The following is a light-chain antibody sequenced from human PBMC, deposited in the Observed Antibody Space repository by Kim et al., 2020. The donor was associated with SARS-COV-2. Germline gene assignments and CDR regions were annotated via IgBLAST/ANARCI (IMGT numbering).Light chain of an antibody. CDR1: RGNIASNN. CDR3: QSYDDSNRWV. J-gene: IGLJ3*02. Sequence: KTVTISCPGSRGNIASNNVQRYQQSPTSAPTTVIYEDNERPSGVPDRFSGSIDSSSNSTSLTISGLKTEDEADYYCQSYDDSNRWVFGGGTQLTVL. V-gene: IGLV6-57*02. CDR2: EDN.